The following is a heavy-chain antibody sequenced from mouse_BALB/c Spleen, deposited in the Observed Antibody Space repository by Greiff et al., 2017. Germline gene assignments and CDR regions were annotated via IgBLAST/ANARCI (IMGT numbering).Heavy chain of an antibody. Sequence: QVQLKESGAELVRPGASVKLSCKASGYTFTSYWINWVKQRPGQGLEWIGNIYPSDSYTNYNQKFKDKATLTVDKSSSTAYMQLSSPTSEDSAVYYCTRRGTTDYAMDYWGQGTSVTVSS. CDR1: GYTFTSYW. D-gene: IGHD1-1*01. V-gene: IGHV1-69*02. J-gene: IGHJ4*01. CDR2: IYPSDSYT. CDR3: TRRGTTDYAMDY.